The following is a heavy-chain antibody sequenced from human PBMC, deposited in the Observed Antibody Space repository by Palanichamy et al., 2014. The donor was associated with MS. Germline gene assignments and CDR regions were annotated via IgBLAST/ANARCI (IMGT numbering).Heavy chain of an antibody. CDR1: GSTFSRYG. CDR3: ATEDYSGSFDY. V-gene: IGHV3-33*01. Sequence: QVQLVESGGGVVQPGRSLRLSCAASGSTFSRYGMHWVRQAPGKGLEWVAVIWYDGNTKYYGDSVKGRFTVSRDNSKNTLYLQMNSLRAEDTAIYYCATEDYSGSFDYWGQGTLVTVSS. J-gene: IGHJ4*02. D-gene: IGHD6-6*01. CDR2: IWYDGNTK.